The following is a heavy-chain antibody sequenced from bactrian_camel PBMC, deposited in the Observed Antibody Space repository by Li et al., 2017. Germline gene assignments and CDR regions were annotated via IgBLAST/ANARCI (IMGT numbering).Heavy chain of an antibody. CDR1: GYDISTYS. CDR3: AADPCPDGLGLSLRRGDWYEY. V-gene: IGHV3S9*01. CDR2: VDSDGTT. Sequence: VQLVESGGDSVQPGGSLTLSCKVSGYDISTYSLAWFRQHPSGNGRQGIAAVDSDGTTTYADSSKGRFSISRDNANNTLYLHTNNLAPQDTGMYYCAADPCPDGLGLSLRRGDWYEYRGQGTQVT. J-gene: IGHJ4*01. D-gene: IGHD1*01.